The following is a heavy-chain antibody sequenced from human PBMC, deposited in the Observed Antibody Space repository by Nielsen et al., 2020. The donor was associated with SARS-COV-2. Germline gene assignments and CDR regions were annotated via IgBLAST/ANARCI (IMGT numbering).Heavy chain of an antibody. D-gene: IGHD3-10*01. CDR2: IKQDGSEK. CDR3: AKDEGGSGSY. J-gene: IGHJ4*02. CDR1: GFTFSSYW. V-gene: IGHV3-7*03. Sequence: GGSLRLSCADSGFTFSSYWMNWVRQAPGKGLEWVANIKQDGSEKYYGDSVKGRFTISRDNAKNSLYLQMNSLRAEDTALYYCAKDEGGSGSYWGQGTLVTVSS.